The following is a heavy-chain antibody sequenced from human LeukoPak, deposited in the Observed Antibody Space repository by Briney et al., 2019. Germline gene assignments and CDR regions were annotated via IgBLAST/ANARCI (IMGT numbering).Heavy chain of an antibody. Sequence: PSETLSLTCTVPGGSISNYYWTWIRQPPRKGLEWIGYINYSGSTNYKPSLKSRVTISVDTSKNQFSLKLSSVTAADTAVYYCAREYIVVVPAVYRSNWFDPWGQGTLVTVSS. V-gene: IGHV4-59*01. D-gene: IGHD2-2*01. CDR3: AREYIVVVPAVYRSNWFDP. CDR2: INYSGST. J-gene: IGHJ5*02. CDR1: GGSISNYY.